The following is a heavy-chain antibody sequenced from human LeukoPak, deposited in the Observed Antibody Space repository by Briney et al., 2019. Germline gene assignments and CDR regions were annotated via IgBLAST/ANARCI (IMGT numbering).Heavy chain of an antibody. Sequence: GGSLRLSCAASEFTFSAHWMHWVRQVPGKGLVYIAYIDNDGTNTNYADSVKGRFTISRDNAKNTLYLQMNSLRAEDTAVYYCANPMRRQLLWFGDQGYWGQGTLVTVSS. D-gene: IGHD3-10*01. V-gene: IGHV3-74*01. CDR2: IDNDGTNT. CDR1: EFTFSAHW. J-gene: IGHJ4*02. CDR3: ANPMRRQLLWFGDQGY.